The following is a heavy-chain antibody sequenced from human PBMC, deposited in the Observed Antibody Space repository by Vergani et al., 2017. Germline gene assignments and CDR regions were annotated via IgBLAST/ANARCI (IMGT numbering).Heavy chain of an antibody. CDR3: ARHSTVEWLVKLGWIDP. Sequence: QLQLQESGPGLVKPSATLSLTCSVSGASIRSSNYYSGWIRQPPGKRLEWIASIYYSGCTYYNQSLKSLVTISVDTSKNQFSLKLSSVTAADTAVYFCARHSTVEWLVKLGWIDPWGQGSLVTVSS. V-gene: IGHV4-39*01. CDR1: GASIRSSNYY. CDR2: IYYSGCT. D-gene: IGHD6-19*01. J-gene: IGHJ5*02.